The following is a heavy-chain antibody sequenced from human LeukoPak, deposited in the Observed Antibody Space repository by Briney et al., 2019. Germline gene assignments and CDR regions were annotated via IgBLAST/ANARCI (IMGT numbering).Heavy chain of an antibody. V-gene: IGHV1-58*02. CDR3: AAEGFRGGYGGDFDY. CDR1: GFTFTSSA. J-gene: IGHJ4*02. CDR2: IVVGSGNT. Sequence: ASVKVSCKASGFTFTSSAMQWVRQARGQRLEWIGWIVVGSGNTNYAQKFQERVTITRDMSTSTAYMELSSLRSEDTAVYYCAAEGFRGGYGGDFDYWGQGTLVTVSS. D-gene: IGHD5-24*01.